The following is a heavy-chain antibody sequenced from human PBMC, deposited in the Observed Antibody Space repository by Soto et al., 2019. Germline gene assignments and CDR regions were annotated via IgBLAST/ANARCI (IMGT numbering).Heavy chain of an antibody. CDR1: GYSFSNYW. Sequence: GESLKISCRASGYSFSNYWIGWVRQMPGKGLEWMEIIYPGDSDTRYSPSFQGQVTISTDKSISSAYLQWSSLRASDSAMYYCARSRITGSTWTFDYWGQGTLVTVSS. D-gene: IGHD1-20*01. CDR3: ARSRITGSTWTFDY. J-gene: IGHJ4*02. V-gene: IGHV5-51*01. CDR2: IYPGDSDT.